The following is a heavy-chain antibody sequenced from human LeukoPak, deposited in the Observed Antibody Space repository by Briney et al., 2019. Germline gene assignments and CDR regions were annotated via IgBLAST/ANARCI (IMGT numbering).Heavy chain of an antibody. Sequence: GGSLRLSCAASGFTFSSYGMHWVRQAPGKGLEWVAVIWYDGSNKYYADSVKGRFTISRDNSKNTLYLQMNSLRAEDTAVYYCASAKQSWESPNLTFDYWGQGTLVTVSS. CDR3: ASAKQSWESPNLTFDY. CDR1: GFTFSSYG. CDR2: IWYDGSNK. D-gene: IGHD1-26*01. J-gene: IGHJ4*02. V-gene: IGHV3-33*01.